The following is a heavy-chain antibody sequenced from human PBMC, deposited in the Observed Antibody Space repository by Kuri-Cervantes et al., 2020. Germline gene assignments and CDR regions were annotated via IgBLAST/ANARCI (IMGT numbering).Heavy chain of an antibody. D-gene: IGHD2-2*01. J-gene: IGHJ4*02. Sequence: GESLKISCAASGFSFSSYAMAWVRLAPGKGLEWVSSIGSSGDTYYADSVKGRFTISRDNSKNTLYLQMNSLRAEDTAVYYCARDRRGTYCSSTNCNLRWGQGTLVTVSS. CDR2: IGSSGDT. CDR3: ARDRRGTYCSSTNCNLR. CDR1: GFSFSSYA. V-gene: IGHV3-23*01.